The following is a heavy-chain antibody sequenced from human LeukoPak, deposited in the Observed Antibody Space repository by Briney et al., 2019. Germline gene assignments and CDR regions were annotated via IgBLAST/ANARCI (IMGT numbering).Heavy chain of an antibody. V-gene: IGHV3-9*03. Sequence: PGRSLRLSCAASGFRFDDYAMHWVRQAPGKGLEWVSGISWNSGSIGYADSVKGRFTISRDNAKNSLYLQMNSLRAEDMALYYCAKEFGSGNYYGQDAFDIWGQGTLVTVSS. CDR3: AKEFGSGNYYGQDAFDI. J-gene: IGHJ3*02. D-gene: IGHD1-26*01. CDR2: ISWNSGSI. CDR1: GFRFDDYA.